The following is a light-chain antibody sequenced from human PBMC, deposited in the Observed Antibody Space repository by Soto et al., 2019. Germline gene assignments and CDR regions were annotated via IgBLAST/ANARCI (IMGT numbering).Light chain of an antibody. CDR3: QKYNSAPRT. Sequence: DIQMTQSPSTLSASVGDRVTITCRASQSISIWLAWYQQKPGRAPKLLIYDASSLESGVPSRFSGSGSGTEFTLTISSLQPEDVATYYCQKYNSAPRTFGQGTKVDI. J-gene: IGKJ1*01. CDR1: QSISIW. V-gene: IGKV1-5*01. CDR2: DAS.